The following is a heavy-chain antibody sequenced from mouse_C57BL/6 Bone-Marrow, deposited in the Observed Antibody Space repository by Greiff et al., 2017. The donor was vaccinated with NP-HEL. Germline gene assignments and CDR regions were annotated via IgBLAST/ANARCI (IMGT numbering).Heavy chain of an antibody. CDR1: GYTFTDYY. J-gene: IGHJ4*01. D-gene: IGHD2-4*01. Sequence: VQLQQSGPELVKPGASVKISCKASGYTFTDYYMNWVKQSHGKSLEWIGDINPNNGGTSYNQKFKGKDTLTVDKSSSTAYMELRSLTSEDSAVYYCARATYYDYDGAMDYWGQGTSVTVSS. CDR3: ARATYYDYDGAMDY. CDR2: INPNNGGT. V-gene: IGHV1-26*01.